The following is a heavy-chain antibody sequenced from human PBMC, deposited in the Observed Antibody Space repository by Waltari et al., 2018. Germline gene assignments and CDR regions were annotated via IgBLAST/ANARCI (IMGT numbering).Heavy chain of an antibody. J-gene: IGHJ4*02. Sequence: QVQLVQSGAEVKKPGASVKVSCKASGYTFTSYDINWVRQATGQGLEWMGWMKPNSGNTGYAQKFQGRGTMTRNTSRSTAYMELSSLRSEDTAVYYGARGGTCGGDCYDFDYWGQGTLVTVSS. D-gene: IGHD2-21*02. CDR3: ARGGTCGGDCYDFDY. CDR2: MKPNSGNT. CDR1: GYTFTSYD. V-gene: IGHV1-8*01.